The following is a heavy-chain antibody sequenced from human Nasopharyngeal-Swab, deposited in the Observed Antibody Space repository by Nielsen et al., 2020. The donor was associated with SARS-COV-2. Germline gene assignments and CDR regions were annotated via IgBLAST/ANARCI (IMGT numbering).Heavy chain of an antibody. CDR1: GGSISSGGYY. CDR3: ARGATIFGVVAYGMDV. Sequence: SETLSLTCTVSGGSISSGGYYWSWIRQHPGKGLEWIGYIYYSGSTYYNPSLKSRVTISVDTSKNRFSLKLSSVTAADTAVYYCARGATIFGVVAYGMDVWGQGTTVTVSS. J-gene: IGHJ6*02. D-gene: IGHD3-3*01. CDR2: IYYSGST. V-gene: IGHV4-31*03.